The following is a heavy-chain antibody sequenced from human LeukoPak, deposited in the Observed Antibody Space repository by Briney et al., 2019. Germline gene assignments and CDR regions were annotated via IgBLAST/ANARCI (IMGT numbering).Heavy chain of an antibody. V-gene: IGHV3-23*01. CDR3: AKGRNLGGVGPPPDY. Sequence: TGVSLRLSCAASGFTFSSYAMSWVRQAPGKGLEWVSTIDNSGGSSYYADSVKGRFTISRDNSKNTLYLQMNSLRAEDTAVYYCAKGRNLGGVGPPPDYWGQGTLVTVSS. J-gene: IGHJ4*02. D-gene: IGHD3-10*01. CDR1: GFTFSSYA. CDR2: IDNSGGSS.